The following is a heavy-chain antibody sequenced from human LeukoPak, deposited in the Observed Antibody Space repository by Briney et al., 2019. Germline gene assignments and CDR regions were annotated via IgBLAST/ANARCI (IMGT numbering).Heavy chain of an antibody. Sequence: PSETLSLTCTVSGGSISSYYWSWIRQPPGKGLEWIGYIYYSGSTNYNPSLKSRVTISVDTSKNQFSLKLSSVTAADAAVYYCARSYDFWSGYSSRIGFDYSGQGTLVTVSS. J-gene: IGHJ4*02. CDR3: ARSYDFWSGYSSRIGFDY. CDR2: IYYSGST. V-gene: IGHV4-59*01. D-gene: IGHD3-3*01. CDR1: GGSISSYY.